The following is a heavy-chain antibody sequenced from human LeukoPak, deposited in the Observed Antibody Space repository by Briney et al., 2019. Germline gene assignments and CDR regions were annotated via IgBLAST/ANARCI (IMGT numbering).Heavy chain of an antibody. CDR1: GGSISSYY. J-gene: IGHJ4*02. D-gene: IGHD3-22*01. CDR2: IYYSGST. V-gene: IGHV4-59*01. CDR3: AKGSYYDSSGSFYFDY. Sequence: PSETLSLTCTVSGGSISSYYWSWIRQPPGKGLEWIGYIYYSGSTNYNPSLKSRVTISVDTSKNQFSLKLSSVTAADTAAYYRAKGSYYDSSGSFYFDYWGQGTLVTVSS.